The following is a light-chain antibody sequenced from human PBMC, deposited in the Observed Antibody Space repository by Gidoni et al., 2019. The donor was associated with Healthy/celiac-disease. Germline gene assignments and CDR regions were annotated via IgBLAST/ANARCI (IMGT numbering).Light chain of an antibody. CDR1: QDISNY. V-gene: IGKV1-33*01. CDR3: QQYDNLPIT. CDR2: DAS. J-gene: IGKJ5*01. Sequence: THIPQSPSSLSVSVGDSVTITCQASQDISNYLNWYQQKPGKAPKLLIYDASNLERGVPSRFSGSGSGTDFTLTISSLQPEDIATYYCQQYDNLPITFGQGTRLEIK.